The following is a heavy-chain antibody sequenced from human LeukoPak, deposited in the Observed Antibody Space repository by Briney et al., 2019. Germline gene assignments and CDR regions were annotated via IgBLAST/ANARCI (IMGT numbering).Heavy chain of an antibody. V-gene: IGHV4-59*01. CDR3: ARTHFGYCSSTSCPSSSYYYYYYMDV. J-gene: IGHJ6*03. D-gene: IGHD2-2*01. CDR1: GGSISSYY. Sequence: SETLSFTCTVSGGSISSYYWSWIRQPPGKGLEWIGYIYYSGSTNYNPSLKSRVTISVDTSKNQFSLKLSSVTAADTAVYYCARTHFGYCSSTSCPSSSYYYYYYMDVWGEGTTVTVSS. CDR2: IYYSGST.